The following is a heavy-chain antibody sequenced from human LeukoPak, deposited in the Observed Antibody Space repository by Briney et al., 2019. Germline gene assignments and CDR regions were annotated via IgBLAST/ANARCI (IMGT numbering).Heavy chain of an antibody. CDR1: GFTFSSYS. V-gene: IGHV3-21*01. J-gene: IGHJ4*02. Sequence: GGSLRLSCAASGFTFSSYSMNWVRRAPGKGLESGSAISSSSSYIYYADSVKGRFTISRDNAKNLLYLQMNSLSAEDTAAYYCARVLESNYYDSSGFPDYWGQGTLVTVSS. CDR3: ARVLESNYYDSSGFPDY. CDR2: ISSSSSYI. D-gene: IGHD3-22*01.